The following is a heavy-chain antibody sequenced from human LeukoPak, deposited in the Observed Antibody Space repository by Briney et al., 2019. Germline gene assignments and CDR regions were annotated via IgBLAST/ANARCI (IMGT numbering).Heavy chain of an antibody. CDR2: ISWNSGSI. Sequence: GGSLRLSCAASGFTFDDYAMHWVRQAPGKGLEWVSGISWNSGSIGYADSVKGRFTISRDNAKNSLYLQMNSLRAEDTALYYCAKDLMVREVIFAFDIWGQGTMVTVSS. CDR3: AKDLMVREVIFAFDI. CDR1: GFTFDDYA. J-gene: IGHJ3*02. V-gene: IGHV3-9*01. D-gene: IGHD3-10*01.